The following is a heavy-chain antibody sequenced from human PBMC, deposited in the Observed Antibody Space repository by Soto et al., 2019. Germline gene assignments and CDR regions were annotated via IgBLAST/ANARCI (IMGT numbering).Heavy chain of an antibody. CDR3: AIEAWQEQWQPLDY. V-gene: IGHV4-59*01. CDR1: GGSISSYY. D-gene: IGHD6-19*01. Sequence: PSETLSLTCTVSGGSISSYYWSWIRQPPGKGLEWIGYIYYSGSTNYNPSLKSRVTISVDTSKNQFSLKLSSVTAADTAVYYCAIEAWQEQWQPLDYRGQGTLDTVSS. J-gene: IGHJ4*02. CDR2: IYYSGST.